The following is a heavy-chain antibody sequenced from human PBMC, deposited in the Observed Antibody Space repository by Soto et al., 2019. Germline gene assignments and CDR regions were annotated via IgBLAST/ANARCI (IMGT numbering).Heavy chain of an antibody. Sequence: ASETLSLTCIVSGDSVTFGHHYWSWIRQPPGKGLEWIAYISHTGDTNYNPSLKSRVTISIDTSRNQFSLTVTSVTAADTAVYFCARIVVGVTVDLWGQGSLVTVSS. CDR1: GDSVTFGHHY. V-gene: IGHV4-61*01. CDR3: ARIVVGVTVDL. J-gene: IGHJ4*02. CDR2: ISHTGDT. D-gene: IGHD1-26*01.